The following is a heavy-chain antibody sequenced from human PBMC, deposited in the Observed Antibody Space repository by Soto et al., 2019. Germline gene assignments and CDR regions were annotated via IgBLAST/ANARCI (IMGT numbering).Heavy chain of an antibody. CDR3: VRGFLGPDY. CDR2: INNDGSST. CDR1: GFSFSSHW. D-gene: IGHD3-10*01. Sequence: VGSLILSCAASGFSFSSHWMHWVRQAPRKGLLWVSRINNDGSSTVYADSVKGRFTISRDNAESTLYLQMNSLRAEDTAVYYCVRGFLGPDYWGQGALVTVSS. J-gene: IGHJ4*02. V-gene: IGHV3-74*01.